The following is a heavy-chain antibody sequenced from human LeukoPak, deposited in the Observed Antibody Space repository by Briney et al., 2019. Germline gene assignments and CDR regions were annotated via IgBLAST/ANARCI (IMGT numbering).Heavy chain of an antibody. CDR3: AGEVPDYMDTATYRRGYYYYYMDV. CDR1: GGSISSYY. CDR2: IYTSGST. J-gene: IGHJ6*03. V-gene: IGHV4-4*09. D-gene: IGHD5-18*01. Sequence: SETLSLTCTVSGGSISSYYWSWIRQPPGKGLEWIGYIYTSGSTSYNPSLKSRVTISVDTSKNQFSLKLSSVTAADTAVYYCAGEVPDYMDTATYRRGYYYYYMDVWGKGTTVTVSS.